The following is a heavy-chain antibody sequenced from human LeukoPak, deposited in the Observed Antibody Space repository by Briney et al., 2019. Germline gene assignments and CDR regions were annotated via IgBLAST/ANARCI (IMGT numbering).Heavy chain of an antibody. CDR2: ISWNSGSI. Sequence: PGGSLRLSCAASGFTFDDYAMHWVRQAPGKGLEWVSGISWNSGSIGYADSVKGRFTISRDNAENSLYLQMNSLRAEDTALYYCAKGYYDSSGSFDYWGQGTLVTVSS. V-gene: IGHV3-9*01. CDR1: GFTFDDYA. D-gene: IGHD3-22*01. CDR3: AKGYYDSSGSFDY. J-gene: IGHJ4*02.